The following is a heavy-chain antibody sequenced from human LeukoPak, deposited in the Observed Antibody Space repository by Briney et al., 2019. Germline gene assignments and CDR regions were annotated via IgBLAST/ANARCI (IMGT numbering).Heavy chain of an antibody. Sequence: SETLSLTCTVSGGSISSHYWSWIRQPPGKGLEWIGYIYYSGSTNYNPSLKSRVTISVDTSKNQFSLKLSSVTAADTAVYYCARVGIHYYGSGSYYPIWGQGTLVTVSS. CDR3: ARVGIHYYGSGSYYPI. CDR1: GGSISSHY. V-gene: IGHV4-59*11. D-gene: IGHD3-10*01. CDR2: IYYSGST. J-gene: IGHJ4*02.